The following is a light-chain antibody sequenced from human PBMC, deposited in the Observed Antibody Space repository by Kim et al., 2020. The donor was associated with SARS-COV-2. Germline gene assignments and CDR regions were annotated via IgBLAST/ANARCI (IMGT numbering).Light chain of an antibody. CDR2: DAS. CDR1: QGISNY. V-gene: IGKV1-33*01. Sequence: DIQMTQSPSSLSASVGDSVTITCQASQGISNYLNWYQQKPGKAPKLLIYDASNLETGVPSRFSGSGSGTDFTLTISSLQPEDIATYYCQQNYKTPWTFGQGTRVDIK. CDR3: QQNYKTPWT. J-gene: IGKJ1*01.